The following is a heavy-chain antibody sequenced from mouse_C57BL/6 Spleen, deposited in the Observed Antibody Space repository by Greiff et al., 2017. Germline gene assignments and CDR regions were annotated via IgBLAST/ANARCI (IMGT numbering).Heavy chain of an antibody. V-gene: IGHV1-72*01. CDR2: IDPNSGGT. CDR3: ARSGDPYDYDGFAY. D-gene: IGHD2-4*01. Sequence: VQLQQPGAELVKPGASVKLSFKASGYTFTSYWMHWVKQRPGRGLEWIGRIDPNSGGTKYNEKFKSKATLTVDKPSSTAYMQLSSLTSEDSAVYYCARSGDPYDYDGFAYWGQGTLVTVSA. J-gene: IGHJ3*01. CDR1: GYTFTSYW.